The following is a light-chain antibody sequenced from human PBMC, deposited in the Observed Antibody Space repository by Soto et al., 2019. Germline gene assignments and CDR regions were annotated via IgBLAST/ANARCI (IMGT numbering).Light chain of an antibody. Sequence: EIVLTQSPGTLSLSPGERATLSCRANQSVSSSYLAWYQHKSGQPPRVLIYGASSRAIGIPDRFSGSGSGTDFTLTISRLEPEDFAVYYCQQYGSSPYTFGQGTKLEIK. CDR3: QQYGSSPYT. CDR2: GAS. J-gene: IGKJ2*01. CDR1: QSVSSSY. V-gene: IGKV3-20*01.